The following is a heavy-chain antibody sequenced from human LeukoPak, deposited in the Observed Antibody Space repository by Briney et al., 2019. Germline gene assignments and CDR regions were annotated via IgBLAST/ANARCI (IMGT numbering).Heavy chain of an antibody. CDR1: GDSVSSNSAV. CDR3: ARGDYDFDH. CDR2: TYYRSRFHN. D-gene: IGHD4/OR15-4a*01. Sequence: SQTLSLTCAISGDSVSSNSAVWNWIRQSPSRGLEWLGRTYYRSRFHNDYTASVKGRITINPDTSKNQFSLQLNSVTPEDTAVYYCARGDYDFDHWGQGTPVTVS. J-gene: IGHJ4*02. V-gene: IGHV6-1*01.